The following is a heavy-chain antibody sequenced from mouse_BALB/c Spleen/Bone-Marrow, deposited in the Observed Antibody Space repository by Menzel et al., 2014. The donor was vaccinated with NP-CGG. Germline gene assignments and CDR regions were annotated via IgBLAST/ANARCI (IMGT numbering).Heavy chain of an antibody. CDR2: IDPANGNT. CDR3: ARYRLGTYFDY. D-gene: IGHD2-14*01. CDR1: GFNIKDTY. J-gene: IGHJ2*01. Sequence: VQLQQPGAGLVKPGASVKLSCTASGFNIKDTYMHWVKQRPEQGLEWIGRIDPANGNTKYDPKFQGKATITADTSSNTAYLQLSSLTSEDTDVYYCARYRLGTYFDYWGQGTTLTVSS. V-gene: IGHV14-3*02.